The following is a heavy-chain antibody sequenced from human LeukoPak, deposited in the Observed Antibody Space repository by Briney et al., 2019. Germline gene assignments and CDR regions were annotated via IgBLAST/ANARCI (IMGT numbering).Heavy chain of an antibody. CDR2: IYTSGST. V-gene: IGHV4-61*02. Sequence: NPSQTLSLTCSVSGDSIRSGTYYWSWIRQPAGKGLEWIGRIYTSGSTSYNPSLKSRVTISVDTSKNQFSLKLTSVTAADTAVYHRARGGGATRIDYWGQGTLVTVSS. CDR1: GDSIRSGTYY. J-gene: IGHJ4*02. CDR3: ARGGGATRIDY. D-gene: IGHD5-12*01.